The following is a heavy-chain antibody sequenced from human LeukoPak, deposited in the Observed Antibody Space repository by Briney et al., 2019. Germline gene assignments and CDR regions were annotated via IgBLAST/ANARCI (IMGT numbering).Heavy chain of an antibody. CDR1: GFTFSSYS. J-gene: IGHJ6*02. V-gene: IGHV3-48*04. CDR2: ISSSSSTI. Sequence: SGGSLRLSCAASGFTFSSYSMNWVRQAPGKGLEWVSYISSSSSTIYYADSVKGRFTITRDNAKNSLYLQMNSLRAEDTAVYYCARVPTGYSYGYGHYYGMDVWGQGTTVTVSS. CDR3: ARVPTGYSYGYGHYYGMDV. D-gene: IGHD5-18*01.